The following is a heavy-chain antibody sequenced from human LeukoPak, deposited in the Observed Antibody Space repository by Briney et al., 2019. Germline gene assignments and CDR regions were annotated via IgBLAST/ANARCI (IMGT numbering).Heavy chain of an antibody. J-gene: IGHJ4*02. CDR2: ISGSGGST. V-gene: IGHV3-23*01. CDR3: ARGSSSVTLPGD. CDR1: GFTFSNYA. D-gene: IGHD2-2*01. Sequence: GGSLRLSCAASGFTFSNYAMSWVRQAPGKGLEWVSSISGSGGSTYYADSVKGRFTISRDNSKNTLFLQMNSLRAEDTAVYYCARGSSSVTLPGDWGQGTLVTVSS.